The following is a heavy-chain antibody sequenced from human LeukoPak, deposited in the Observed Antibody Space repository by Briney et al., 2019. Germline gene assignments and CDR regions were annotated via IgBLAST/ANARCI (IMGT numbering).Heavy chain of an antibody. Sequence: ASVKVSCKASGYTFTTYGVNWVRQALGQGLEWMGWINTNTGNPTYGQGFTGRFVFSLDTPVSTAYLQISSLKAEDSAVYYCARDLRGQQLGGDYWGQGTLVTVSS. V-gene: IGHV7-4-1*02. D-gene: IGHD6-13*01. J-gene: IGHJ4*02. CDR3: ARDLRGQQLGGDY. CDR2: INTNTGNP. CDR1: GYTFTTYG.